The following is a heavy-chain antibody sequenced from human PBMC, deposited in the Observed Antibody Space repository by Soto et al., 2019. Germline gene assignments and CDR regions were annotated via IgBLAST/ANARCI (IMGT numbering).Heavy chain of an antibody. CDR1: GASISGFY. V-gene: IGHV4-4*07. J-gene: IGHJ5*02. CDR3: VRDGTKTLRDWFDP. Sequence: SETLSLTCTVSGASISGFYWSWIRKSAGKGLEWIGRIYATGTTDYNPSLKSRVMMSVDTSKKQFSLKLRSVSAADTAVYYCVRDGTKTLRDWFDPWGQGISVTVSS. D-gene: IGHD1-1*01. CDR2: IYATGTT.